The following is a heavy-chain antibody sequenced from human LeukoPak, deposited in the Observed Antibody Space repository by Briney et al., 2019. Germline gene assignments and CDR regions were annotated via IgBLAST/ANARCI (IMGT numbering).Heavy chain of an antibody. D-gene: IGHD2-15*01. J-gene: IGHJ4*02. V-gene: IGHV1-18*04. Sequence: ASVKVSCKASGYTFTSYGISWVRQAPGQGLEWMGWISAYNGNTNYAQKLQGRVTMTTDTSTSTAYMELGSLRSDDAAVYYCARDYQILGYCSGGSCFPADYWGQGTLVTVSS. CDR2: ISAYNGNT. CDR3: ARDYQILGYCSGGSCFPADY. CDR1: GYTFTSYG.